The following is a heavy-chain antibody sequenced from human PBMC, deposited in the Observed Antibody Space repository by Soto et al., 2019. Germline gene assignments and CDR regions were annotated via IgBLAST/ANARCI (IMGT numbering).Heavy chain of an antibody. CDR1: GFTFSSYG. V-gene: IGHV3-33*01. J-gene: IGHJ6*02. CDR2: IWYDGSNK. Sequence: PGGSMRLSCAASGFTFSSYGMHWVRQAPGKGLEWVAVIWYDGSNKYYADSVKGRFTISRDDSKNTLYLQMNSLRAEDTAVYYCAREDRRYFDWLEPLDVWGQGTTVTVSS. CDR3: AREDRRYFDWLEPLDV. D-gene: IGHD3-9*01.